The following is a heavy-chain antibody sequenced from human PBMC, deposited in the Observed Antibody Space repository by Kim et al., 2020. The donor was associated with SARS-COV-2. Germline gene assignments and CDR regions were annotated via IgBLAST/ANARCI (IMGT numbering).Heavy chain of an antibody. J-gene: IGHJ4*02. Sequence: QKFQGRVTMTRDTSISTAYMELSRLRSDDTAVYYCAGDYYDSSGLYYFDYWGQGTLVTVSS. D-gene: IGHD3-22*01. V-gene: IGHV1-2*02. CDR3: AGDYYDSSGLYYFDY.